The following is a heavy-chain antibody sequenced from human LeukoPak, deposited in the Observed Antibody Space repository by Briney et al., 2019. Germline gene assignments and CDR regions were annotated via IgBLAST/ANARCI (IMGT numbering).Heavy chain of an antibody. CDR3: TKASAERCLGAFCYPFDH. J-gene: IGHJ4*02. D-gene: IGHD2-15*01. CDR1: GFTFSRFA. CDR2: TVGIGPDT. Sequence: PGGSLRLSCAASGFTFSRFAMAWVRQAPGKGLEWVAATVGIGPDTYHADSVKGRFTTSRDNSKNILYLQMNSLRVEDTAVYYCTKASAERCLGAFCYPFDHWGQGTLVTVSS. V-gene: IGHV3-23*01.